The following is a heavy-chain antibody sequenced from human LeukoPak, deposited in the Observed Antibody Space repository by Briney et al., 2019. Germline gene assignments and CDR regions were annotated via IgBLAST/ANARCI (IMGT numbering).Heavy chain of an antibody. J-gene: IGHJ4*02. CDR3: ASHDCSGGSCYPPEDY. CDR2: IKQDGSEK. Sequence: GGSLRLSCAASGFTFSSYWMSWVRQAPGKGLEWVANIKQDGSEKYYVDSVKGRFTISRDNAKNSLYLQMNSLRAEDTAVYYCASHDCSGGSCYPPEDYWGQGTLVTVSS. CDR1: GFTFSSYW. V-gene: IGHV3-7*01. D-gene: IGHD2-15*01.